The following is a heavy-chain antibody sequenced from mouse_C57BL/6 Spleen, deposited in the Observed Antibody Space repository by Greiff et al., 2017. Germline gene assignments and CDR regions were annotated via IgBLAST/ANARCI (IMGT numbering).Heavy chain of an antibody. Sequence: VQLQQPGAELVKPGASVKLSCKASGYTFTSYWMHWVKQRPGRGLEWIGRIDPNSGGTKYNEKFKSKAKLTVDKPSSTAYMQLSSLTSEDSAVYSCARSFYGNYPAGFAYWGQGTLVTVSA. CDR1: GYTFTSYW. J-gene: IGHJ3*01. V-gene: IGHV1-72*01. CDR2: IDPNSGGT. CDR3: ARSFYGNYPAGFAY. D-gene: IGHD2-10*01.